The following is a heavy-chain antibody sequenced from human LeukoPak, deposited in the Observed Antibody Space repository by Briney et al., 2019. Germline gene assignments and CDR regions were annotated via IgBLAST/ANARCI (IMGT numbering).Heavy chain of an antibody. CDR3: ARRVRSADHRCDF. CDR2: ISSSSSYI. J-gene: IGHJ4*02. CDR1: GSTFSSYS. V-gene: IGHV3-21*01. Sequence: PGGSLRLSCAASGSTFSSYSMNWVRQAPGKGLEWVSSISSSSSYIYYADSVKGRFTISRDNAKNSLYLQMNSLRAEDTAVYYCARRVRSADHRCDFWGQGTLVTVSS. D-gene: IGHD1-14*01.